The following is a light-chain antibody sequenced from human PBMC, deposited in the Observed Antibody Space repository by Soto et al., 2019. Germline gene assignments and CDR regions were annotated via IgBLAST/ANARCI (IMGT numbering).Light chain of an antibody. CDR1: QSVRSH. CDR3: QQYNNWPLT. CDR2: GES. Sequence: PGDRATLSCRASQSVRSHLAWFQQKPGQPPRLLIFGESTRATGVPARFSGSGSGTEFTLIISSLQSEDFAVYFCQQYNNWPLTFGRGTKADIK. J-gene: IGKJ4*01. V-gene: IGKV3-15*01.